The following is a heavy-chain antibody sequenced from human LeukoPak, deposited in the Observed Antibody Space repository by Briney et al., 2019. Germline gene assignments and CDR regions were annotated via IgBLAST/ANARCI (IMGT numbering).Heavy chain of an antibody. Sequence: GGSLRLSCAASGFTFSNYGMHWVRQAPGKGLEWVAFIQFGGSNKYYANSVKSRFTISTDNSKNTRYLKMNRLRAEDTAVYDCAKDSMVIATRQYYFDYWGQGTLVTVSA. CDR1: GFTFSNYG. CDR2: IQFGGSNK. J-gene: IGHJ4*02. CDR3: AKDSMVIATRQYYFDY. D-gene: IGHD2-21*01. V-gene: IGHV3-30*02.